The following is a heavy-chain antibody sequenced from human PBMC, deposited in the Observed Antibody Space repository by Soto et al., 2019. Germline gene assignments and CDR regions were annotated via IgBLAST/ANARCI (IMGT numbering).Heavy chain of an antibody. J-gene: IGHJ3*02. CDR3: ARDNYYDSSGYYAGGAFDI. V-gene: IGHV3-30-3*01. CDR1: GFTFSSYA. D-gene: IGHD3-22*01. CDR2: ISYDGSNK. Sequence: QVQLVESGGGVVQPGRSLRLSCAASGFTFSSYAMHWVRQAPGKGLEWVAVISYDGSNKYYADSVKGRFTISRDNSKNTVYLQMNSLRAEDTAVYYCARDNYYDSSGYYAGGAFDIWGQGTMVTVSS.